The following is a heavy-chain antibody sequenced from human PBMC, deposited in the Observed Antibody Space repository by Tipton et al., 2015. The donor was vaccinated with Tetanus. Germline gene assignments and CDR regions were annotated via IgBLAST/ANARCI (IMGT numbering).Heavy chain of an antibody. D-gene: IGHD3-3*01. CDR1: GGSISSSDYY. J-gene: IGHJ2*01. V-gene: IGHV4-31*03. Sequence: TLSLTCTVSGGSISSSDYYWTWIRQHPGKGLEWIGNIYHRGSTYYNPSLKSRVTISVDTSKNQFSLKLSSVTAADTAVYYCARDPAVLRFLEWLPDWYFALWGRGTLVTVSS. CDR3: ARDPAVLRFLEWLPDWYFAL. CDR2: IYHRGST.